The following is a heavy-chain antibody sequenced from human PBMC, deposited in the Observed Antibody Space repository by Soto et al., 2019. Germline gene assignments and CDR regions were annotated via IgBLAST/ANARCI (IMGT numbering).Heavy chain of an antibody. V-gene: IGHV3-11*06. CDR1: GFTFSDHY. CDR3: ARGHHSMDV. Sequence: GGSLRLSCAASGFTFSDHYMTWIRQAPGEGLEWISYINPTGSYTHYADSVKGRFSISRDNAENSLYLQMNSLRPEDTALYYCARGHHSMDVWGQGATVTVS. CDR2: INPTGSYT. J-gene: IGHJ6*02.